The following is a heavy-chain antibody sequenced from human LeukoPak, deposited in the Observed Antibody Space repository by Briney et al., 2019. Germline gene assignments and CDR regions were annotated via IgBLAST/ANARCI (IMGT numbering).Heavy chain of an antibody. CDR1: GYTFTSYD. CDR2: INPNTGDT. J-gene: IGHJ5*02. CDR3: GRGNKSFDP. V-gene: IGHV1-2*02. Sequence: GASVKVSCKASGYTFTSYDINWVRQAPGQGLEWIGWINPNTGDTNYAPKFQGRVTMIKDTSTNSAYMELNKLTSDDTAVYYCGRGNKSFDPWGQGTLVTVSS.